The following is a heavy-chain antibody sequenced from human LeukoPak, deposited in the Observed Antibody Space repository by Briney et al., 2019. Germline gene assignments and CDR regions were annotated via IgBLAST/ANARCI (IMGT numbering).Heavy chain of an antibody. D-gene: IGHD3-9*01. V-gene: IGHV1-18*01. J-gene: IGHJ4*02. CDR3: ASVDLLTGYYFFDY. CDR2: IRGDNGNT. CDR1: GYTFSNYG. Sequence: ASVKVSCKASGYTFSNYGISWVRQAPGQGLEWVGWIRGDNGNTNYAQKFQGRVTMTTETSTSTAYMELGSLGSDETAVYYCASVDLLTGYYFFDYWGLGTLVTVSS.